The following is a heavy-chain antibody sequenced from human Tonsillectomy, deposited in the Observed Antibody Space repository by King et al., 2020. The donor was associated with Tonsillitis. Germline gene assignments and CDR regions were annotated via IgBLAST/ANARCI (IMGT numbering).Heavy chain of an antibody. CDR1: GGSISSYY. CDR3: ASDAVTNWRNWYCDL. Sequence: VQLQESGPGLVKPSETLSLTCTVSGGSISSYYWSWIRQPPGKGLEWIGYIYYSGSTNYNPSLKSRVTISVDTSKNQFSLKLSPVTAADTAVYYCASDAVTNWRNWYCDLWGRGTLVTVSS. CDR2: IYYSGST. V-gene: IGHV4-59*01. J-gene: IGHJ2*01. D-gene: IGHD7-27*01.